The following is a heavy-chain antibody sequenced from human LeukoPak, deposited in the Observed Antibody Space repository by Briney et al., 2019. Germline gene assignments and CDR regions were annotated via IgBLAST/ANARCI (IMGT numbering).Heavy chain of an antibody. CDR1: GFTFSSYA. V-gene: IGHV3-23*01. CDR2: FSGSGGST. J-gene: IGHJ4*02. CDR3: AKGHYSSSLNPYFFDY. D-gene: IGHD6-13*01. Sequence: GGSLRLSCAASGFTFSSYAMSWVRRAPGKGLECISGFSGSGGSTYYADSVKGRFTISRDNAKNSLYLQMNSLRAEDTAVYYCAKGHYSSSLNPYFFDYWGQGTLVTVSS.